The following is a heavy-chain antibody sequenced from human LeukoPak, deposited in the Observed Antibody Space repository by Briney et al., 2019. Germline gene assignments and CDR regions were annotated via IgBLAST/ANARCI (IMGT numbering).Heavy chain of an antibody. J-gene: IGHJ6*02. V-gene: IGHV4-4*02. D-gene: IGHD4-23*01. CDR1: GGSISSSNW. CDR3: ARGNGDYGGNSLYGLDV. CDR2: IYHSGST. Sequence: SETLSLTCAVSGGSISSSNWWNWVRQPPGKGLEWIGEIYHSGSTNYNPSLKTRVNISVDRSKNLFFLKLSSITAADTAVYYCARGNGDYGGNSLYGLDVWGQGTTVTVSS.